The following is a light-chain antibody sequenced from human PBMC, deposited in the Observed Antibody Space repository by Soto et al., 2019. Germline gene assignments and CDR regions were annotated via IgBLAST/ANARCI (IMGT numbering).Light chain of an antibody. CDR3: CSYTGSTTLVV. Sequence: QSALTQPASVSGSPGQSITISCTGTSSDIGYYNYVSWYQHHPGKAPKLMIYEVSNRPSGVSNRFSGSKSGNTASLTISGLQAEDEADYYCCSYTGSTTLVVFGGGTKVTVL. CDR2: EVS. CDR1: SSDIGYYNY. V-gene: IGLV2-14*01. J-gene: IGLJ2*01.